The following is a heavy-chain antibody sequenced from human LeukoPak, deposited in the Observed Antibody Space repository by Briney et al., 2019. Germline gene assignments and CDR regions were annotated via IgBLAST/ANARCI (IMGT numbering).Heavy chain of an antibody. CDR3: ALMSFDF. D-gene: IGHD2-8*01. CDR2: ISSDGRQQ. CDR1: GFIFSNYA. V-gene: IGHV3-30*04. Sequence: GRSLRLSCSVSGFIFSNYAMHWVRQAPGKGLEWVAVISSDGRQQNYADSVKGRFTISRDNSRNTVDLQMNSLRAEDTAVYFCALMSFDFWGQGTLVTVSS. J-gene: IGHJ4*02.